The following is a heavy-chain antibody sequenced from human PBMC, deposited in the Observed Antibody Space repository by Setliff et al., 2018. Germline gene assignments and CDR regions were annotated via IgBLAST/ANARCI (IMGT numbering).Heavy chain of an antibody. CDR2: MHSTGTA. CDR3: AGSHGSGGYYSDAPYYFQY. J-gene: IGHJ4*02. Sequence: TSETLSLTCTVSAGSINLYYWSWIRQPPGKEMEWIGYMHSTGTASFNPALKSRVSIFVDASKDHFSLHLSSVTAADTAMYYCAGSHGSGGYYSDAPYYFQYWGQGTLVTVSS. D-gene: IGHD3-10*01. V-gene: IGHV4-59*01. CDR1: AGSINLYY.